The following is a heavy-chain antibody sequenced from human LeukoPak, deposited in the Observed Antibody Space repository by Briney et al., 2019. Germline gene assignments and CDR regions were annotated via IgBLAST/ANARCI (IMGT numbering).Heavy chain of an antibody. CDR1: GCSISSSSYY. Sequence: SETLSLTCTVSGCSISSSSYYWGWLRQPPGKGLEWIGSIYYSGSTYYNPSLKSRVTISVETSKNQFSMKLGSVAAADTAVYCCARVLGAHKPWGQGTLVTVSS. CDR3: ARVLGAHKP. J-gene: IGHJ5*02. CDR2: IYYSGST. V-gene: IGHV4-39*07. D-gene: IGHD1-26*01.